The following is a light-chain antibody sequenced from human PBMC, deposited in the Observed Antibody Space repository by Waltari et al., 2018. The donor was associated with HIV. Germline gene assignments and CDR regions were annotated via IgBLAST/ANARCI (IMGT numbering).Light chain of an antibody. J-gene: IGLJ1*01. Sequence: QSVLTQPPSVSEAPRQRVTISCYGSSSNIGNNDGTWYQHLPGKAPKLLIYYDELLPSGVSDRFSGSKSGTSASLAISGLQSEDDADYYCAAWDDSLNGYVFGTGTKVTVL. CDR3: AAWDDSLNGYV. CDR1: SSNIGNND. CDR2: YDE. V-gene: IGLV1-36*01.